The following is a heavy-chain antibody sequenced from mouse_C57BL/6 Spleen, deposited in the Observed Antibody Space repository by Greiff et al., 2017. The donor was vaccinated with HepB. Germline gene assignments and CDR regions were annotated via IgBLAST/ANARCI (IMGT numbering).Heavy chain of an antibody. Sequence: QVQLKESGAELVKPGASVKISCKASGYAFSSYWMNWVKQRPGKGLEWIGQIYPGDGDTNYNGKFKGKATLTADKSSSTAYMQLSSLTSEDSAVYFCAREQDWGYFDYWGQGTTLTVSS. CDR1: GYAFSSYW. CDR2: IYPGDGDT. J-gene: IGHJ2*01. V-gene: IGHV1-80*01. D-gene: IGHD4-1*01. CDR3: AREQDWGYFDY.